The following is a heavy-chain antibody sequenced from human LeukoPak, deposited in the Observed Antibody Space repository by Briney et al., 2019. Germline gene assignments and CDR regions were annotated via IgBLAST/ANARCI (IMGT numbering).Heavy chain of an antibody. D-gene: IGHD1-26*01. Sequence: GGSLRLSCAASGLSVTNYYMNWVRQAPGKGLEWVSVVYSGGTTDFADSVKGRFLISRDNSKNTVYLQMNSLRAEDTAVYYCAKDLVAVGATTIVYWGQGTLVTVSS. CDR2: VYSGGTT. J-gene: IGHJ4*02. CDR3: AKDLVAVGATTIVY. CDR1: GLSVTNYY. V-gene: IGHV3-66*01.